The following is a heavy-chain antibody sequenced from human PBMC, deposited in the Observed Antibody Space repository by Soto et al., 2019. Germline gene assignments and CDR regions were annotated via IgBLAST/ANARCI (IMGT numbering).Heavy chain of an antibody. V-gene: IGHV3-33*01. J-gene: IGHJ4*02. D-gene: IGHD6-6*01. CDR1: GFTFSSYG. CDR2: IWYDGSNK. Sequence: QVQLVESEGGEVQPGRSLRLSCAASGFTFSSYGMHWVRQAPGKGLEWVAVIWYDGSNKYYADSVKGRFTISRDNSKNTLYLQMNSLRAEDTAVYYCARAAWYSSSYQVLDYWGQGTLVTVSS. CDR3: ARAAWYSSSYQVLDY.